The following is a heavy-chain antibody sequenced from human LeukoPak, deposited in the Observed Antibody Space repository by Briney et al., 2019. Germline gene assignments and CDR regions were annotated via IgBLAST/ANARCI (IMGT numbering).Heavy chain of an antibody. D-gene: IGHD3-22*01. CDR1: GYTLTELS. V-gene: IGHV1-24*01. J-gene: IGHJ1*01. Sequence: ASVKVSCKVSGYTLTELSIHWVRQAPGKELGWMGGFDPEDGETIYAQRFQGRVTMTEDTSTDTAYMELSSLRSEDAAVYYCATASYYYDSSGYQGYFQHWGQGTLVTVSS. CDR2: FDPEDGET. CDR3: ATASYYYDSSGYQGYFQH.